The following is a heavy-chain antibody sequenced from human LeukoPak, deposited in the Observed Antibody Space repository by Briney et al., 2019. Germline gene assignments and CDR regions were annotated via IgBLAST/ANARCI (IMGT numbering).Heavy chain of an antibody. CDR2: IIPIFGIA. CDR1: GGTFSIYA. J-gene: IGHJ4*02. D-gene: IGHD2-21*02. V-gene: IGHV1-69*04. CDR3: AVVTSLGGFDY. Sequence: SVKVSFKASGGTFSIYAISWVRQAPGQGREWMGRIIPIFGIANYAQKFQGRVTITADKSTSTAYMELSSLRSEDTVVYYCAVVTSLGGFDYWGQGTLVTVSS.